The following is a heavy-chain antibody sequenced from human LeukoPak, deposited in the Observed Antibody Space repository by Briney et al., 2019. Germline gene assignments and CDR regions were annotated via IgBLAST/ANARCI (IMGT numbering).Heavy chain of an antibody. CDR2: INWNGGST. J-gene: IGHJ4*02. CDR3: ARGTLKAAATDFDY. Sequence: GGSLRLSCAASGFTFDDYGMSWVRQVPGKGLEWVSGINWNGGSTGYADSVKGRFTISRDNAKNSLYLQMNSLRAEDTALYYCARGTLKAAATDFDYWGQGTLVTVSS. V-gene: IGHV3-20*04. D-gene: IGHD6-13*01. CDR1: GFTFDDYG.